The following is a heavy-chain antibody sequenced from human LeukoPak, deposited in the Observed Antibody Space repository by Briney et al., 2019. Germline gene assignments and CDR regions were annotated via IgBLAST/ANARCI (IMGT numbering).Heavy chain of an antibody. CDR2: INHSGST. CDR3: ARGRGGYYYGSGSYYNPSLRMENYYYYMDV. D-gene: IGHD3-10*01. CDR1: GGSFSGYY. J-gene: IGHJ6*03. V-gene: IGHV4-34*01. Sequence: SETLSLTCAVYGGSFSGYYWSWIRQPPGKGLEWIGEINHSGSTNYNPSLKSRVTISVDTSRNQFSLKLSSVTAADTAVYYCARGRGGYYYGSGSYYNPSLRMENYYYYMDVWGKGTTVTVSS.